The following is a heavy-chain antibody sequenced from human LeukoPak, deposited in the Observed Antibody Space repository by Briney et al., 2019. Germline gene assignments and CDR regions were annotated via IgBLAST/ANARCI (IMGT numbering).Heavy chain of an antibody. V-gene: IGHV4-61*02. CDR3: AREGVGTWEFDY. D-gene: IGHD1-26*01. J-gene: IGHJ4*02. CDR2: IYTSGST. Sequence: SQTQSLTCTVSGGSISSGSYYWSWIRQPAGKGLEWIGRIYTSGSTNYNPSLKSRVTISVDTSKNQFSLKLSSVTAADTAVYYCAREGVGTWEFDYWGQGTLVTVSS. CDR1: GGSISSGSYY.